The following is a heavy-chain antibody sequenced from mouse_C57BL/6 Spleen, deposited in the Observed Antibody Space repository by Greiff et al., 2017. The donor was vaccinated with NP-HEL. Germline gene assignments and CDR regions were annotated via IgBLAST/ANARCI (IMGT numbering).Heavy chain of an antibody. D-gene: IGHD1-1*01. Sequence: QVQLQQPGAELVKPGASVKMSCKASGYTFTSYWITWVKQRPGQGLEWIGDIYPGSGSTNYNEKFKSKATLTVDTSSSTAYMQLSSLTSEDSAVYYCASTTVVAKGAREYYFDYWGQGTTLTVSS. CDR2: IYPGSGST. CDR1: GYTFTSYW. J-gene: IGHJ2*01. V-gene: IGHV1-55*01. CDR3: ASTTVVAKGAREYYFDY.